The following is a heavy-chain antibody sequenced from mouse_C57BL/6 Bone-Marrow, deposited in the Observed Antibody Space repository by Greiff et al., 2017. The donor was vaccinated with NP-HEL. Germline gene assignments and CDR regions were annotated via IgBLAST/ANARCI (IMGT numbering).Heavy chain of an antibody. V-gene: IGHV5-12*01. Sequence: EVQRVESGGGLVQPGGSLKLSCAASGFTFSDYYMYWVRQTPEKRLEWVAYISNGGGSTYYPDTVKGRFTISRDNAKNTLYLQMSRLKSEDTAMYYWARHPRLTVWAMDYWGQGTSVTVSS. CDR3: ARHPRLTVWAMDY. J-gene: IGHJ4*01. CDR1: GFTFSDYY. D-gene: IGHD4-1*01. CDR2: ISNGGGST.